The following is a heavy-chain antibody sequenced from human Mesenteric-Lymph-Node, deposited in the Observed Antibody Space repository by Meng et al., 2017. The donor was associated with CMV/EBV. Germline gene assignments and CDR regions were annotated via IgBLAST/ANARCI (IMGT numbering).Heavy chain of an antibody. Sequence: SETLSLTCTVPDGSITSSDYFWAWIRQPPGRGLEWIASFYYSGSTYYSPSLKSRVTISVDTSTNQFSLNLSSVTAADTAVYYCARQQYDFWGGFSPYGLDVWGQGTAVTVSS. J-gene: IGHJ6*02. D-gene: IGHD3-3*01. V-gene: IGHV4-39*07. CDR2: FYYSGST. CDR3: ARQQYDFWGGFSPYGLDV. CDR1: DGSITSSDYF.